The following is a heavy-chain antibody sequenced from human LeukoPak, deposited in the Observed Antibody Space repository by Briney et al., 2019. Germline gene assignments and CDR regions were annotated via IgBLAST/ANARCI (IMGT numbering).Heavy chain of an antibody. CDR1: GFTFSSYA. V-gene: IGHV3-30-3*01. J-gene: IGHJ4*02. Sequence: QPGGSLRLSCAASGFTFSSYAMHWVRQAPGKGLEWVAVISYDGSNKYYADSVKGRFTISRDNSKNTLYLQMSSLRPEDTAVYYCVKDRWVDHWGQGTLVTVSS. CDR3: VKDRWVDH. CDR2: ISYDGSNK. D-gene: IGHD6-13*01.